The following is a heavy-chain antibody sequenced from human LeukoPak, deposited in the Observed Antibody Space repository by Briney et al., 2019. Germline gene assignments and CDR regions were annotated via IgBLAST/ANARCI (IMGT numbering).Heavy chain of an antibody. CDR1: GFTFSSYA. D-gene: IGHD1-26*01. CDR3: AKRTTPNSESYYNWFDP. CDR2: ISGSGGST. J-gene: IGHJ5*02. V-gene: IGHV3-23*01. Sequence: GGSLRLSCAASGFTFSSYAMSWVRQAPGKGLEWVSAISGSGGSTYYADSVKGRFTISRDNSKNTLYLQMNSLRAEDTAVYYCAKRTTPNSESYYNWFDPWGQGTLVTVSS.